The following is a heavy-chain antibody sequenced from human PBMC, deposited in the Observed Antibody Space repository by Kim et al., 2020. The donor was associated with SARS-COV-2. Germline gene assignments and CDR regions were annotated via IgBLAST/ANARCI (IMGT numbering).Heavy chain of an antibody. Sequence: GGSLRLSCAASGLTFGDYAMYWVRQAPGRGLEWASGISWNSDHIGYADSVKGRFTISRDNGRNSLYLQMNSLRAEDTALYYCAKDRYAGTGSYYPDGMDVGSEGSTLTDSS. CDR3: AKDRYAGTGSYYPDGMDV. V-gene: IGHV3-9*01. D-gene: IGHD3-10*01. J-gene: IGHJ6*04. CDR2: ISWNSDHI. CDR1: GLTFGDYA.